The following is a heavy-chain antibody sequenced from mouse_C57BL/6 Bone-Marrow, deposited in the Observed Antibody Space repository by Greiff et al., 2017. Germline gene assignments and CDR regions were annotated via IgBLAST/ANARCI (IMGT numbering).Heavy chain of an antibody. D-gene: IGHD4-1*01. J-gene: IGHJ1*03. CDR1: GYAFSSSW. Sequence: QVQLKQSGPELVKPGASVKISCKASGYAFSSSWMNWGKQRPGKGLEWIGNINPSNGGTNYNEKFKSKATLTVDKSSSTAYMQLSSLTSEDSAVYYCARERWDWYFDVWGTGTTVTVSS. CDR3: ARERWDWYFDV. V-gene: IGHV1-82*01. CDR2: INPSNGGT.